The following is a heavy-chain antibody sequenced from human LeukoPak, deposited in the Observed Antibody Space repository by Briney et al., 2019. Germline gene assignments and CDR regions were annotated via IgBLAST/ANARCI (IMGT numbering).Heavy chain of an antibody. J-gene: IGHJ3*01. CDR3: AKDWGLWLLVAFDF. D-gene: IGHD3-9*01. CDR2: ISSSSSYI. V-gene: IGHV3-21*04. CDR1: GFTFSSYS. Sequence: GGSLRLSCAASGFTFSSYSMNWVRQAPGKGLEWVSSISSSSSYIYYADSVKGRFTISRDNAKNTLYLQMNRLRAEDTAVYYCAKDWGLWLLVAFDFWGQGTMVTVSS.